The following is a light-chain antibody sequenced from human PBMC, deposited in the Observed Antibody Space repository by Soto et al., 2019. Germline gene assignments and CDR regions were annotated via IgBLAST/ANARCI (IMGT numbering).Light chain of an antibody. CDR1: SSDVGGYKF. CDR2: EVS. Sequence: QSALTQPVSVSGSPGQSITISCTGTSSDVGGYKFVSWYQQHPGKAPKLIIYEVSNRPPGVSNRFSGSKSGNTASLTISGLQAEDEADYHCSSYTRSSSVVFGGGTKLTVL. CDR3: SSYTRSSSVV. V-gene: IGLV2-14*01. J-gene: IGLJ2*01.